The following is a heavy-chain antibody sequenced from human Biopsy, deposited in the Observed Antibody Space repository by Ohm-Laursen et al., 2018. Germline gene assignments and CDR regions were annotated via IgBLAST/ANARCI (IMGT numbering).Heavy chain of an antibody. CDR1: GYTFSLYH. CDR2: NIPILGTG. D-gene: IGHD3-9*01. CDR3: ATKLTGYFHH. J-gene: IGHJ1*01. Sequence: SVKVSCKASGYTFSLYHIHWVRQAPGQGLEWLGGNIPILGTGNYAQKFQDRVTVAADTSTSTATMELRRLRSDDTAVYYCATKLTGYFHHWGQGILVTVSS. V-gene: IGHV1-69*06.